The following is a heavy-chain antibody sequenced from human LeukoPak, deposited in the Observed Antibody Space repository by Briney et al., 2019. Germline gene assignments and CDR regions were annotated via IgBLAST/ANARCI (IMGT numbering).Heavy chain of an antibody. CDR2: INTDVSTT. CDR3: AGNRAGWFDP. Sequence: PGGSLRLSCAASGFTFSSYWMHWVRQAPGKGLVWVSRINTDVSTTTYADSVKGRFTISRDNAKNTLYLQMNSLRAEDTAVYYCAGNRAGWFDPWGQGTLVTVSS. J-gene: IGHJ5*02. D-gene: IGHD2/OR15-2a*01. V-gene: IGHV3-74*01. CDR1: GFTFSSYW.